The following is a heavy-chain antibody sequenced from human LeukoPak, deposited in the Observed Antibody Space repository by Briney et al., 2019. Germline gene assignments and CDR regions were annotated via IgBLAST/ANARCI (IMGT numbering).Heavy chain of an antibody. Sequence: GGSLRLSCAASGFTFSSYSMNWVRQAPGKGLEWVSSISSSSSYIYYADSVKGRFTISRDNAKNSLYLQMNSLRAEDTAVYYCARGTSWELLYYYYGMDVWGQGTTVTVSS. D-gene: IGHD1-26*01. J-gene: IGHJ6*02. CDR2: ISSSSSYI. CDR1: GFTFSSYS. CDR3: ARGTSWELLYYYYGMDV. V-gene: IGHV3-21*01.